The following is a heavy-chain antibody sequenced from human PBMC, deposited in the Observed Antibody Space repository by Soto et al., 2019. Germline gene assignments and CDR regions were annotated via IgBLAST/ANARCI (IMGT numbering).Heavy chain of an antibody. CDR1: GSSFSTHH. Sequence: VQSGAEVKKPGASVKVSCEASGSSFSTHHISWLRQASGQGLEWMGWMSPSTGDSGFAHNFMGRVTMTRDTSTNTVYMEVACLRPHDTAAYYCSRGTPPTLSGVVIVSSYFVPGGQGTRVTVSS. D-gene: IGHD3-3*01. CDR3: SRGTPPTLSGVVIVSSYFVP. V-gene: IGHV1-8*01. CDR2: MSPSTGDS. J-gene: IGHJ4*02.